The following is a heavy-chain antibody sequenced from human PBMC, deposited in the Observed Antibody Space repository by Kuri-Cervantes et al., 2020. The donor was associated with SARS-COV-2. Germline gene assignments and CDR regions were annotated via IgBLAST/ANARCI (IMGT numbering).Heavy chain of an antibody. CDR3: ARGLRMGKSLDY. D-gene: IGHD3-16*01. V-gene: IGHV3-21*06. J-gene: IGHJ4*02. Sequence: GESLKISCAASGFTFSSYAMHWVRQAPGKGLEWVSSIRPSGGSKFYADSVKGRFTISRDDAKSSVYLQMNSLRGEDTAVYYCARGLRMGKSLDYWGQGTLVTVSS. CDR2: IRPSGGSK. CDR1: GFTFSSYA.